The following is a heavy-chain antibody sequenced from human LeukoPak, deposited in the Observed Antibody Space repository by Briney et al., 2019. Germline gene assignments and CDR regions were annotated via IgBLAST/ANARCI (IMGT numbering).Heavy chain of an antibody. CDR2: ISAHYGNT. D-gene: IGHD2-15*01. CDR3: ARDFFHGHCSGLSCFLLDY. V-gene: IGHV1-18*04. CDR1: GYIFTRYG. Sequence: ASVKVSCKASGYIFTRYGISWVRQAPGQGLEWIGWISAHYGNTNYAQKFQDRVTMTTDTSTNIAYMELRSLRPDDTAVYYCARDFFHGHCSGLSCFLLDYWGQGSLVTVSS. J-gene: IGHJ4*02.